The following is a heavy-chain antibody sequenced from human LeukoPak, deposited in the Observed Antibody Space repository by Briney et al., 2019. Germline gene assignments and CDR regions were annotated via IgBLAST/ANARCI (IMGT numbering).Heavy chain of an antibody. CDR3: ARDLPRYCGGDCYMGAFDI. Sequence: SETLSLTCTVSGGSISSHYWSWIRQPPGKGLEWIGYIYYSGSTNYNPSLKSRVTISVDTSKNQFSLKLSSVTAADTAVYYCARDLPRYCGGDCYMGAFDIWGQGTMVTVPS. CDR1: GGSISSHY. CDR2: IYYSGST. V-gene: IGHV4-59*11. D-gene: IGHD2-21*02. J-gene: IGHJ3*02.